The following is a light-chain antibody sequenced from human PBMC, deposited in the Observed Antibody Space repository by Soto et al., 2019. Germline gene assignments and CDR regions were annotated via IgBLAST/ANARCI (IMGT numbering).Light chain of an antibody. CDR3: QQYGNSPFT. Sequence: EIMFTQSPGTLTLSHGERATLSCRASQSVSIKLAWYQQKPGQAPRLLIYDTSTRATGIPARFSGSGSGTEFTLTISSLEPEDFEVYYCQQYGNSPFTFGGGTKVDIK. V-gene: IGKV3-15*01. CDR1: QSVSIK. J-gene: IGKJ4*01. CDR2: DTS.